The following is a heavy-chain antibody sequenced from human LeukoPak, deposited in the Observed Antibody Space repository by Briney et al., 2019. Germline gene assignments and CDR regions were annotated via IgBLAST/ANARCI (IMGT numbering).Heavy chain of an antibody. CDR2: IYYSGST. CDR3: ARDLYDSSGYYYPADS. V-gene: IGHV4-59*01. Sequence: PSETLSLTCTVSGGSISSYYWSWIRQPPGKGLEWIGYIYYSGSTNYNPSLKSRVTISVDTSRNQFSLKLSSVTAADTAVYYCARDLYDSSGYYYPADSWGQGTLVTVSS. J-gene: IGHJ5*01. CDR1: GGSISSYY. D-gene: IGHD3-22*01.